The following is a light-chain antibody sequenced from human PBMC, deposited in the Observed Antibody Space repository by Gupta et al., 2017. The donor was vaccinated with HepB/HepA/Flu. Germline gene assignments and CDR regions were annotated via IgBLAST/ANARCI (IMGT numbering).Light chain of an antibody. V-gene: IGLV2-14*01. J-gene: IGLJ2*01. CDR1: SSDVGGYNY. Sequence: QSDLTQPASVSGSPGQSITIYCTGTSSDVGGYNYVSWYQQHPGKAPKLMIYDVSNRPSVVSNRFSGSKSGNTAALTISGRQAEDEADYYCSSYTSSSTLVVFGGGTKLTVL. CDR3: SSYTSSSTLVV. CDR2: DVS.